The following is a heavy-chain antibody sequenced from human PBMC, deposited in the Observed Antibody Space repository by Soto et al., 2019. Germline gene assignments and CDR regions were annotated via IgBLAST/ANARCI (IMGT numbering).Heavy chain of an antibody. CDR3: ARGPGYYFDY. V-gene: IGHV3-64*01. Sequence: GGSRRVSCPACELSCSRWSMHWFRQAPGKGLEYVSAISSNGGSTYYANSVKGRFTISRDNSKNTLYLQMGSLRAEDMAVYYCARGPGYYFDYWGQGTLVTVSS. CDR2: ISSNGGST. CDR1: ELSCSRWS. J-gene: IGHJ4*02.